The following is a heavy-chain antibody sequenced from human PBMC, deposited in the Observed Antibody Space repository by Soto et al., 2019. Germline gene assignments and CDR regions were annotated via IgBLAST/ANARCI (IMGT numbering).Heavy chain of an antibody. CDR1: GGSISSGDYY. Sequence: QVQLQESGPGLVKPSQTLSLTCTVSGGSISSGDYYWSWIRQPPGKGLEWIGYIYYSGSTYYNPALKSRVSISLDTSKNQFSLKLSSVTAADTAVYYCARGGGDHPRFDPWGQGTLVTVSS. J-gene: IGHJ5*02. V-gene: IGHV4-30-4*01. CDR3: ARGGGDHPRFDP. D-gene: IGHD4-17*01. CDR2: IYYSGST.